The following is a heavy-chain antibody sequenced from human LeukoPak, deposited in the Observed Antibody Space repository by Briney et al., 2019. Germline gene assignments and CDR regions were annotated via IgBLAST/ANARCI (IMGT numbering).Heavy chain of an antibody. V-gene: IGHV3-23*01. J-gene: IGHJ4*02. CDR3: VKDSSVPYGITE. D-gene: IGHD4-17*01. CDR1: GFTFSKYA. CDR2: ISPSDGNT. Sequence: GGSLRLSWAASGFTFSKYAMSWVRQAPGKGLEWLSAISPSDGNTFYADSVKGRFTISRDNSNNTLSLQMNSLRAEDTALYYCVKDSSVPYGITEWGQGTLVTVSS.